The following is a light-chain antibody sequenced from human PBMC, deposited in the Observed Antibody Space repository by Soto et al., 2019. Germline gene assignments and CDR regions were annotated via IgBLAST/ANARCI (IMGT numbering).Light chain of an antibody. Sequence: QSVLTQPPSASGTPGQRVTISCSGSSSNIGSNTVNWYQQLPGTAPKLLIYSNNQRPSGVPDRFSGSKSGTSASLAISGLQSEDAADYYGAAWDDSLNGRYVFGTGTKLTVL. CDR3: AAWDDSLNGRYV. CDR1: SSNIGSNT. V-gene: IGLV1-44*01. J-gene: IGLJ1*01. CDR2: SNN.